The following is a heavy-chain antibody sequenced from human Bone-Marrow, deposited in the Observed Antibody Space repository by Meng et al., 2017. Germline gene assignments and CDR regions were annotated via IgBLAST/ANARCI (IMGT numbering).Heavy chain of an antibody. CDR3: AREGQGFGELLSGRNYYYGMDV. D-gene: IGHD3-10*01. V-gene: IGHV3-30*01. CDR1: GFTFSSYA. Sequence: GESLKISCAASGFTFSSYAMHWVRQAPGKGLEWVAVISYDGSNKYYADSVKGRFTISRDNSKNTLYLQMNSLRAEDTAVYYCAREGQGFGELLSGRNYYYGMDVWGQGTTVTVSS. J-gene: IGHJ6*02. CDR2: ISYDGSNK.